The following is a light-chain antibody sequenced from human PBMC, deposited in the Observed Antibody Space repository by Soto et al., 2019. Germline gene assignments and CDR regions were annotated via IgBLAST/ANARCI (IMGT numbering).Light chain of an antibody. CDR2: AAS. Sequence: AIQMTQSPSSLSASVGDRVTITCRASQGIRNDLGWSQKKPGKAPKLLIYAASTLQSGVPSRFSGSVSGTDFTLTISSRQPEEFATSYCLPDYNYPRTFGQGTKLEIK. CDR1: QGIRND. V-gene: IGKV1-6*01. J-gene: IGKJ2*01. CDR3: LPDYNYPRT.